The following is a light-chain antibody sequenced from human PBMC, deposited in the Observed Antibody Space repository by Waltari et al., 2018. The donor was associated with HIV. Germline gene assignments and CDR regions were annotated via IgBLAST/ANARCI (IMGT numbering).Light chain of an antibody. CDR1: DLGLRS. V-gene: IGLV3-21*04. J-gene: IGLJ3*02. CDR3: QVWDDSGGHPLWV. CDR2: DDS. Sequence: YELTQPTSVSVAPGKTAKFTCVGDDLGLRSVPWYQQRPGQAPVLVIYDDSDRPAGISERISGAISGSAATLIISGVEAGDEADYYCQVWDDSGGHPLWVFGGGTKLTVL.